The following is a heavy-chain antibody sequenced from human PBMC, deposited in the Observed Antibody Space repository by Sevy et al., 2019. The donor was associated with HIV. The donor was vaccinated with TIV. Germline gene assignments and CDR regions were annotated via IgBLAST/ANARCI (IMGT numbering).Heavy chain of an antibody. J-gene: IGHJ5*02. CDR1: GGSISSYY. CDR2: IYYSGST. D-gene: IGHD3-3*01. Sequence: SETLSLTCTVSGGSISSYYWSWIRQPPGKGLEWIGYIYYSGSTNYNPSLKSRVTISVDTSKNQFSLKLSSVTAADTAVYYCASGSDFWSGRGDVWFDPWGQGTLVTVSS. CDR3: ASGSDFWSGRGDVWFDP. V-gene: IGHV4-59*01.